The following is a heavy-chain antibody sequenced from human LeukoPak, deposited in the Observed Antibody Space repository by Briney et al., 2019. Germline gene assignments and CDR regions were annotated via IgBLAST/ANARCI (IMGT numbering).Heavy chain of an antibody. J-gene: IGHJ3*02. Sequence: GGSLRLSCAASGFTFSSYSMNWVRQAPGKGLEWVSSISSGSTYMYYADSVKGRFTISRDNAQNSMYLQMNSLGAEDTAVYYCGRVGGRSKAAKGDAFDIWGQGTVVVVSS. CDR2: ISSGSTYM. D-gene: IGHD6-6*01. CDR3: GRVGGRSKAAKGDAFDI. CDR1: GFTFSSYS. V-gene: IGHV3-21*01.